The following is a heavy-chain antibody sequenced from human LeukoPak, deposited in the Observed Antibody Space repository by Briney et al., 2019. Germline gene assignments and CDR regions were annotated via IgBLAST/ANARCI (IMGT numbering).Heavy chain of an antibody. D-gene: IGHD2-2*01. CDR1: GYTFTSYY. CDR3: ARVSRIVVVPAAPLGY. CDR2: INPSGGST. Sequence: GASVKVSCKASGYTFTSYYMHWVRQAPGQGLEWMGIINPSGGSTSYAQKFQGRVTMTGDTSTSTVYMELSSLRSEDTAVHYCARVSRIVVVPAAPLGYWGQGTLVTVSS. J-gene: IGHJ4*02. V-gene: IGHV1-46*01.